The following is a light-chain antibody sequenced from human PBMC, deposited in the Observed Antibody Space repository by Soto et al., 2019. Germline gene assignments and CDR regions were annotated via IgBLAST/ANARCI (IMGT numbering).Light chain of an antibody. CDR3: AAWDDSLSGLYV. J-gene: IGLJ1*01. CDR1: SSNIGSNY. CDR2: RNN. Sequence: QSVLTQPPSASGTPGLRVTISCSGSSSNIGSNYVYWYQQLPGTAPKLLIYRNNQRPSGVPDRFSGSKSGTSASLAISGLRSEDEADYYCAAWDDSLSGLYVIGTGTKLTVL. V-gene: IGLV1-47*01.